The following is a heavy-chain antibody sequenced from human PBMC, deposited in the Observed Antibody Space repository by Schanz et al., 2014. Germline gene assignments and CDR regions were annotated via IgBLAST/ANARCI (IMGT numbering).Heavy chain of an antibody. Sequence: QGQLVESGGGVVQPGRSLRLSCAASGFTFSSYAMHWVRQAPGKGLEWVAVMSYDGSNKYYADSVKGRFTISRDNSNNTLYLQMKSLRAEDTAVYYCAKDLYNYGIFDSWGQGTLVTVSS. CDR1: GFTFSSYA. CDR3: AKDLYNYGIFDS. D-gene: IGHD3-16*01. CDR2: MSYDGSNK. V-gene: IGHV3-30-3*01. J-gene: IGHJ5*01.